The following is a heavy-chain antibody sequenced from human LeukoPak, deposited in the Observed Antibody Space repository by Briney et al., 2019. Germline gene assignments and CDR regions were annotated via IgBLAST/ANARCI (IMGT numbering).Heavy chain of an antibody. J-gene: IGHJ4*02. Sequence: GGSLRLSCAASGFTFSSYSMNWVRQAPGKGLEWVSYISSSSSTIYYADSVKGRFTISRDNAKNSLYLQMNSLRAEDTAVYYCARRGHGWSQYYFDYWGQGTLVTVSS. V-gene: IGHV3-48*01. CDR2: ISSSSSTI. CDR3: ARRGHGWSQYYFDY. D-gene: IGHD2-15*01. CDR1: GFTFSSYS.